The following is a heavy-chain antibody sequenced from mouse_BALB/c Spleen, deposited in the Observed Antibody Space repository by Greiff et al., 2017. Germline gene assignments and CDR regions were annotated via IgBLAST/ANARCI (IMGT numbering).Heavy chain of an antibody. CDR1: GYSFTSYW. J-gene: IGHJ2*01. CDR2: IDPSDSET. Sequence: QVQLQQSGPQLVRPGASVKISCKASGYSFTSYWMHWVKQRPGQGLEWIGMIDPSDSETRLNQKFKDKATLTVDKSSSTAYMQLSSPTSEDSAVYYCARFTVVDDWGQGTTLTVSS. CDR3: ARFTVVDD. D-gene: IGHD1-1*01. V-gene: IGHV1S127*01.